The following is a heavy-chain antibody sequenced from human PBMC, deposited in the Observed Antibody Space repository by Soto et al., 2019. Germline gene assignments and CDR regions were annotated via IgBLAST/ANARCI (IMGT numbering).Heavy chain of an antibody. CDR3: ARESADLTSNFDY. V-gene: IGHV3-23*01. CDR2: VLQTGGGT. J-gene: IGHJ4*02. CDR1: GVTFNNYA. Sequence: GGSLRLSCAASGVTFNNYAMTWVRQAPGKGPEWVSTVLQTGGGTFYADSVRSRFTISRDNAKNSLYLEMNSLRAEDTAVYYCARESADLTSNFDYWGQGTLVTVSS.